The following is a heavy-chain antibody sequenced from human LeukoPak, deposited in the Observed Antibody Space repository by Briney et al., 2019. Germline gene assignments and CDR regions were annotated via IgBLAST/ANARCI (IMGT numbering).Heavy chain of an antibody. V-gene: IGHV4-59*01. CDR2: IYYSGST. J-gene: IGHJ3*02. CDR3: ARVEWFGELSPFDI. Sequence: KASETLSLTCTVSGGSISSYYWSWIRQPPEKGLEWIGYIYYSGSTNYNPSLKSRVTISVDTSKNQFSMKLSSVTAADTAVYYCARVEWFGELSPFDIWGQGTMVTVSS. D-gene: IGHD3-10*01. CDR1: GGSISSYY.